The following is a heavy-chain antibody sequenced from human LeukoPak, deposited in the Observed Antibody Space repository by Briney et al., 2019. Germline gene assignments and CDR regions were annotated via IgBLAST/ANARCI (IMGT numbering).Heavy chain of an antibody. J-gene: IGHJ4*02. CDR3: ARPRTYYDSWSGYPPFDY. Sequence: ASVKVSCKASGGTFSSHAINWVRQAPGQGLEWMGGIIPISSTTKYAQKFQGRVTITADESTSTVFMELSSLRSDDTAVYYCARPRTYYDSWSGYPPFDYWGQGTLVTVSS. V-gene: IGHV1-69*13. CDR2: IIPISSTT. D-gene: IGHD3-3*01. CDR1: GGTFSSHA.